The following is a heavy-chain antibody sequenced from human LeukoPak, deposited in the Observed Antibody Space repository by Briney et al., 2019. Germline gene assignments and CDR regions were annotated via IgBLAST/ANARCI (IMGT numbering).Heavy chain of an antibody. CDR1: GYIFTSYW. V-gene: IGHV5-51*01. D-gene: IGHD6-19*01. Sequence: GESLKISCKGSGYIFTSYWIGWVRQMPGKGLEWMGIIYPGDSDTRYSPSYQGQVTISADKSVSTAYLQWSSLKASDTAMYYCASTRGPAYSSGWYYFDYWGQGTLVTVSS. CDR2: IYPGDSDT. J-gene: IGHJ4*02. CDR3: ASTRGPAYSSGWYYFDY.